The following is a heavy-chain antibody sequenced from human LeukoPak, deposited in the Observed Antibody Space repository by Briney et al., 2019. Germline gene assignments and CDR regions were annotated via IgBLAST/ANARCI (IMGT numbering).Heavy chain of an antibody. V-gene: IGHV3-23*01. J-gene: IGHJ4*02. CDR3: AKDLGSGSYYDY. CDR1: GFTFGNYA. CDR2: ISGSGGST. D-gene: IGHD3-10*01. Sequence: PGGSLRLSCAASGFTFGNYAMSWVRLAPGKGLEWVSTISGSGGSTYNADSVKGRFTISRDNSKNTLYLQMNSLRAEDTAVYYCAKDLGSGSYYDYWGQGTLVTVSS.